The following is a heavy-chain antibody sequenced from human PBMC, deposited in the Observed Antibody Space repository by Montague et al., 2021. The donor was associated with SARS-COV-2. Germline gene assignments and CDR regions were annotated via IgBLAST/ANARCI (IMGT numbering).Heavy chain of an antibody. CDR2: IYYSGST. CDR3: ARDTRITMIVVVQGYGMDV. V-gene: IGHV4-39*07. J-gene: IGHJ6*02. CDR1: GGSISSSSYY. D-gene: IGHD3-22*01. Sequence: SETLSLTCTVSGGSISSSSYYWGWIRQPPGKGLVWIGSIYYSGSTYYNPSLKSRVTISVATSKNQFSLKLSSVTAADTAVYYCARDTRITMIVVVQGYGMDVWGQGTTVTVSS.